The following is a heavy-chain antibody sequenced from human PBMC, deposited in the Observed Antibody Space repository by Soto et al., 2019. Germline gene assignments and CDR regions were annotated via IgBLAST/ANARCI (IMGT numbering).Heavy chain of an antibody. Sequence: GSLRLSCAASGFTFSSYAMSWVRQAPGKGLEWVSAISGSGGSTYYADSVKGRFTISRDNSKNTLYLQMNSLRAEDTAVYYCAKTSGDTAMVRYYYYGMDVWGQGTTVTVSS. J-gene: IGHJ6*02. D-gene: IGHD5-18*01. V-gene: IGHV3-23*01. CDR2: ISGSGGST. CDR1: GFTFSSYA. CDR3: AKTSGDTAMVRYYYYGMDV.